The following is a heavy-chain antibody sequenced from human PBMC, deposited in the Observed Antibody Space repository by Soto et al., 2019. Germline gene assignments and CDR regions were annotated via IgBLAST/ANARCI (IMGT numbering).Heavy chain of an antibody. J-gene: IGHJ4*02. D-gene: IGHD1-26*01. Sequence: ASVKVSCKASGYSYISYAIHWVRQAPGQGLEWMGWINADDDGTKYSQKFQGRITITRDTHASTIYLELSSLTSGDTAIYYCASTNGTYALEIWGQGTPVTV. CDR3: ASTNGTYALEI. CDR2: INADDDGT. V-gene: IGHV1-3*01. CDR1: GYSYISYA.